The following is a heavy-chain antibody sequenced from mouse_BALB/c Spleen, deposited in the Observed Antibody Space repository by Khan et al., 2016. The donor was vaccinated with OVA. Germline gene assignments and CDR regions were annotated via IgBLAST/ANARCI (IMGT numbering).Heavy chain of an antibody. CDR3: ARSYGEDFNY. CDR1: GYSITSDYA. D-gene: IGHD1-1*02. J-gene: IGHJ2*01. Sequence: EVQLQESGPGLVKPSQSLSLTCTVTGYSITSDYAWNWIRQFPGNKLEWMVFLSYSGTNNNYPSLSSLIFIIRDSTKNQFFLQLNSETIENTTTYYYARSYGEDFNYWGQGTTLTVSS. V-gene: IGHV3-2*02. CDR2: LSYSGTN.